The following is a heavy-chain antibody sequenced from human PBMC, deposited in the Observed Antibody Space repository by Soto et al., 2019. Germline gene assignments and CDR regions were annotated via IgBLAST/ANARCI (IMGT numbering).Heavy chain of an antibody. D-gene: IGHD3-22*01. V-gene: IGHV5-51*01. CDR2: IDPADSDD. CDR3: ASRALDHSGHYYPYNWFDS. Sequence: EVQLVRSGAEMKKPGESLKISCKNSGYVFTKYWIAWVRQMPGKGLECIRVIDPADSDDRYSPSVQRQVTNSVDKSNSSGCLRWDDLKPSSTAPYFCASRALDHSGHYYPYNWFDSWGQGTQVTVSS. J-gene: IGHJ5*01. CDR1: GYVFTKYW.